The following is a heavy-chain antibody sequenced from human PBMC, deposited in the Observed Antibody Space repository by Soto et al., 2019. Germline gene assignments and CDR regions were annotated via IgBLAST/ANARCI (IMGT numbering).Heavy chain of an antibody. CDR1: GFSFGIYP. V-gene: IGHV3-23*01. Sequence: EVQLLESGGGLVQPGGSLRLSCVASGFSFGIYPMSWVRQAPGKGLVWVSTISGIGDRTYFLDSVKGRFTISRDNSKNMLFLQMNDLRAEYTALYYCATYRPIAPAGFDYWGLGTLVTVSS. CDR2: ISGIGDRT. CDR3: ATYRPIAPAGFDY. J-gene: IGHJ4*02. D-gene: IGHD6-13*01.